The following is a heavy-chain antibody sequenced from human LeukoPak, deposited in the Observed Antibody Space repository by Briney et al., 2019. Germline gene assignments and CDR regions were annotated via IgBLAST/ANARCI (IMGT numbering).Heavy chain of an antibody. CDR1: GGSISRYY. J-gene: IGHJ4*02. CDR3: AREWPVEQLAMGIDY. V-gene: IGHV4-4*07. D-gene: IGHD6-6*01. CDR2: IYTSGST. Sequence: SETLSLTCTVSGGSISRYYWSWIRQPAGKGLEGIGRIYTSGSTNYNPSLKSRVTMSVDTSKNQFSLKLSSVTAADTAVYYCAREWPVEQLAMGIDYCGQGTLVTASP.